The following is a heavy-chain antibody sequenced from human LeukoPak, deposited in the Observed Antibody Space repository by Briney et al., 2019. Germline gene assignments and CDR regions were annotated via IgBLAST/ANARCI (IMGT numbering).Heavy chain of an antibody. V-gene: IGHV3-23*01. Sequence: GGSLRLSCAASEFTFSNYAMSWVRQAPGKGLEWVSGISGSGGRTYYADSVKGRFTISRDNSKSTLYLQMNSLRVEDTAVYYCAKDRGHYGDFLGSYWGQGTLVTVSS. D-gene: IGHD4-17*01. J-gene: IGHJ4*02. CDR1: EFTFSNYA. CDR3: AKDRGHYGDFLGSY. CDR2: ISGSGGRT.